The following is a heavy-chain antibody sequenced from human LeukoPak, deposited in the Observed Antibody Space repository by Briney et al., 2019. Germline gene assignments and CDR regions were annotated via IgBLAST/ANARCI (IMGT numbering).Heavy chain of an antibody. CDR2: INHSGST. J-gene: IGHJ4*02. D-gene: IGHD3-10*01. CDR3: AREDSYYYGSGSYSILDY. V-gene: IGHV4-34*01. Sequence: SETLSLTCAAYGGSFSGYYWSWIRQPPGKGLEWIGEINHSGSTNYNPSLKSRVTISVDTSKNQFSLKLSSVTAADTAVYYCAREDSYYYGSGSYSILDYWGQGTLVTVSS. CDR1: GGSFSGYY.